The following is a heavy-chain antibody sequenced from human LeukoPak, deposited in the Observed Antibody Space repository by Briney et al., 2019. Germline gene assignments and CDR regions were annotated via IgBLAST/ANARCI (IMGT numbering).Heavy chain of an antibody. CDR3: ARLMEGSISPFDY. CDR2: IYPRDSDT. Sequence: GESLKISCQGYGYSFTNYWIGWVRQMPGKGLEWMGIIYPRDSDTRYSPSLRGQVTISADKSISTAYLQWSSLKASDTAIYYCARLMEGSISPFDYWGQGTLVTVSS. V-gene: IGHV5-51*01. CDR1: GYSFTNYW. D-gene: IGHD2/OR15-2a*01. J-gene: IGHJ4*02.